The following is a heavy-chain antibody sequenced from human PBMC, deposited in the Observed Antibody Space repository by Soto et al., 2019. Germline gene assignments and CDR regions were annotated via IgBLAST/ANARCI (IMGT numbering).Heavy chain of an antibody. CDR3: ARQRGGYSPLGYFDY. V-gene: IGHV5-51*01. J-gene: IGHJ4*02. Sequence: GESLKISCKGSGYSFTSYWIGWVRQMPGKGLEWMGIIYPGDPDTRYSPSFQGQVTISADKSINTAYLQWRSLKASDTAMYYCARQRGGYSPLGYFDYWGQGTLVTVSS. CDR2: IYPGDPDT. D-gene: IGHD1-26*01. CDR1: GYSFTSYW.